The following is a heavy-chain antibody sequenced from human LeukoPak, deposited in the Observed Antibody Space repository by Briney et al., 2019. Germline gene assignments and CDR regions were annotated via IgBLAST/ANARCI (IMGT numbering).Heavy chain of an antibody. CDR3: ARHEGSGSGSKPFDY. Sequence: SETLSLTCTVSVGSISSYYWSWIRQPPGRGLEWIGYIYFSGSTIYNPSLKGRVTISVDSSKNQFSLRLSSVTAGDTAVYYCARHEGSGSGSKPFDYWGQGTPVTVSS. D-gene: IGHD3-10*01. V-gene: IGHV4-59*08. CDR1: VGSISSYY. CDR2: IYFSGST. J-gene: IGHJ4*02.